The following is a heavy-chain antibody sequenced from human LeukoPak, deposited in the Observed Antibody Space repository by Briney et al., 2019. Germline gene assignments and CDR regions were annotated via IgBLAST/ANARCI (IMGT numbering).Heavy chain of an antibody. CDR2: MNPNSGNT. J-gene: IGHJ5*02. CDR3: ARVFYCSGGSCYSGLDP. V-gene: IGHV1-8*03. CDR1: GYTFTKYY. Sequence: ASVKVSCKASGYTFTKYYIHWVRQATGQGLEWMGWMNPNSGNTGYAQKFQGRVTITRNTSISTAYMELNTLRSEDTTVYYCARVFYCSGGSCYSGLDPWGQGTLVTVSP. D-gene: IGHD2-15*01.